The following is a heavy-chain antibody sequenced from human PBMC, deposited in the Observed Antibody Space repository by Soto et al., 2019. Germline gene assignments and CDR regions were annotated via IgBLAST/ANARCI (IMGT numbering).Heavy chain of an antibody. CDR1: GFTFSSYS. CDR3: ARDFLDSSGYYQQFEY. J-gene: IGHJ4*02. D-gene: IGHD3-22*01. Sequence: EVQLVESGGGLVKPGGSLRLSCAASGFTFSSYSMNWVRQAPGKGLEWVSSISSSSSYIYYADSVKGRFTISRDNAKNSLYLQMNSLRAEDTAVYYCARDFLDSSGYYQQFEYWGQGTLVTVSS. V-gene: IGHV3-21*01. CDR2: ISSSSSYI.